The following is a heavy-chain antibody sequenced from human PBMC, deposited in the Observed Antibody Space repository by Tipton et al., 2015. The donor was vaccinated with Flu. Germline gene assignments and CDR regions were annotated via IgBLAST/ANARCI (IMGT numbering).Heavy chain of an antibody. V-gene: IGHV3-7*04. D-gene: IGHD4-23*01. CDR1: RFTLSNYW. CDR3: ARAITPGGYFDS. CDR2: IKHDGSEK. Sequence: SLRLSCLASRFTLSNYWMSWVRQAPGKGLEWVANIKHDGSEKYYVDSVKGRFTIFTDNAKNSLYLQMSSLRAEDTAVYYCARAITPGGYFDSWGQGTLVTVSS. J-gene: IGHJ4*02.